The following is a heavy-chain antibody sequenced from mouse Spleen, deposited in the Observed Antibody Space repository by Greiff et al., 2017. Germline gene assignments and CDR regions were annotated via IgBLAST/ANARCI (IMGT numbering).Heavy chain of an antibody. V-gene: IGHV1-50*01. CDR1: GYTFTSYW. CDR3: ARESGHEGDAMDY. Sequence: VQLQQPGAELVKPGASVKLSCKASGYTFTSYWMQWVKQRPGQGLEWIGEIDPSDSYTNYNQKFKGKATLTVDTSSSTAYMQLSSLTSEDSAVYYCARESGHEGDAMDYWGQRTSVTVSS. J-gene: IGHJ4*01. D-gene: IGHD1-3*01. CDR2: IDPSDSYT.